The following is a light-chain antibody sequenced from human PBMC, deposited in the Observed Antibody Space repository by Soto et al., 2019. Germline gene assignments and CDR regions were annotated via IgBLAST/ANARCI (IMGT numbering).Light chain of an antibody. V-gene: IGLV1-44*01. Sequence: QSVLTQPPSASGTLGQRVTISCSGSTSNIGTHTVKWYQQVPGTAPKVLIYGNHQRPSAVPDRFSGSKSGTSASLAISGLQAEDEADYYCAAWDDSVWVFGGGTKVTVL. CDR2: GNH. CDR3: AAWDDSVWV. CDR1: TSNIGTHT. J-gene: IGLJ3*02.